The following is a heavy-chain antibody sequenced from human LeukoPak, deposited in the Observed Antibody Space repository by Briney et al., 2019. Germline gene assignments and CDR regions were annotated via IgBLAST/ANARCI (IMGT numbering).Heavy chain of an antibody. CDR3: ARQSTTHNWFGP. Sequence: SETLSLTCTVSGGSTSTGAYYWGWIRQPPGEGLEWIGSIYYSGATYYNPSLKSRVTMSIDTSKNQFSLNLRSVTAADTAVYYCARQSTTHNWFGPWGQGTLVTVSS. V-gene: IGHV4-39*01. CDR1: GGSTSTGAYY. D-gene: IGHD4-11*01. J-gene: IGHJ5*02. CDR2: IYYSGAT.